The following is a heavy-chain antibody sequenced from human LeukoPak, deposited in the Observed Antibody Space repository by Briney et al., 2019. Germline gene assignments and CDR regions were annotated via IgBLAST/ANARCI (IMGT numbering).Heavy chain of an antibody. J-gene: IGHJ4*02. V-gene: IGHV1-18*01. CDR3: ARDRDYGDYNTQDLFVY. D-gene: IGHD4-17*01. CDR1: GYAFTSYG. Sequence: GASVKVSCTASGYAFTSYGISWVRQAPGQGLEWMGWISAYNGNTNYPQRLQGRVTMTTDTSTSTAYMELRSLRSDDTAVYYCARDRDYGDYNTQDLFVYWGQGTLVTVSS. CDR2: ISAYNGNT.